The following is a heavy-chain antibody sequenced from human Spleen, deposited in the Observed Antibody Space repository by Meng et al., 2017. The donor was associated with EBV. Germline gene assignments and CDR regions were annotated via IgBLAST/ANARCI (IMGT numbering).Heavy chain of an antibody. CDR2: INHSGST. CDR3: ASAPPGLPHDS. CDR1: GGSFSGYY. V-gene: IGHV4-34*01. D-gene: IGHD5-12*01. J-gene: IGHJ4*02. Sequence: QVDLPEWGAGLLQPSETLSLTCAGDGGSFSGYYWTWIRQPPGKGLEWIGEINHSGSTNYNPSLKSRVTISVDTSKNQFSLNLISVTAADTAVYYCASAPPGLPHDSWGQGTLVTVSS.